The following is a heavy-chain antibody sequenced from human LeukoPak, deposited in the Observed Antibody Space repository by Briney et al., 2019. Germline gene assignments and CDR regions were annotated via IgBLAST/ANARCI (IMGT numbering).Heavy chain of an antibody. CDR3: AIDMEPYS. J-gene: IGHJ4*02. V-gene: IGHV3-23*01. Sequence: GGSLRLSCAASGFTFSSYAMSWVRQAPGKGLEWVSGISGRGTTYYADSVKGRFTISRDNSKNTLFLQMNSLRAEDTAVYYCAIDMEPYSWGQGTLVTVSS. CDR1: GFTFSSYA. D-gene: IGHD1-26*01. CDR2: ISGRGTT.